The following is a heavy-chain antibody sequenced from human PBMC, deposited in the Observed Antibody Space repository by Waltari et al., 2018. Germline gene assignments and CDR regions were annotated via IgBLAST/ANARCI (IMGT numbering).Heavy chain of an antibody. Sequence: QVQLVESGGGVVQPGRSLRLSCAASGFNFSSYGMHWVRQAPGKGLEWVAVIWDDGSNKYYADSVKGRFTISRDNSKNTLYLQMNSLRAEDTAMYYCAPGTTGPAGWFDPWGQGTLVTVSS. J-gene: IGHJ5*02. D-gene: IGHD1-1*01. V-gene: IGHV3-33*08. CDR1: GFNFSSYG. CDR2: IWDDGSNK. CDR3: APGTTGPAGWFDP.